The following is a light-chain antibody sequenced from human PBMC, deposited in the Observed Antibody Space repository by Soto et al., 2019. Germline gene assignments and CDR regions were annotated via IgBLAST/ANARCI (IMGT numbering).Light chain of an antibody. CDR2: VAS. CDR3: QQYNVWPLT. Sequence: EIVMTQSPATLSVSPGERATLSCRASQSVSSNLAWYQQKPGQTPKLLIYVASTWATGIPARFSGSGSGTEFTLTISSLQSEDFAVYYWQQYNVWPLTFGGGTKVEFK. CDR1: QSVSSN. J-gene: IGKJ4*01. V-gene: IGKV3-15*01.